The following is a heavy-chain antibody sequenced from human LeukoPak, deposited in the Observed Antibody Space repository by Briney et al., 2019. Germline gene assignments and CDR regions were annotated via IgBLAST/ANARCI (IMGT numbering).Heavy chain of an antibody. CDR3: ARDHSARTRYCGGDCYYNWFDP. CDR1: GYTFTGYY. V-gene: IGHV1-2*02. CDR2: INPNSGGT. J-gene: IGHJ5*02. D-gene: IGHD2-21*02. Sequence: ASVTVSCKASGYTFTGYYMHWVRQAPGQGLEWMGWINPNSGGTNYAQKFQGRVTMTRDTSISTAYMELSRLRSDDTAVYYCARDHSARTRYCGGDCYYNWFDPWGQRTLVTVSS.